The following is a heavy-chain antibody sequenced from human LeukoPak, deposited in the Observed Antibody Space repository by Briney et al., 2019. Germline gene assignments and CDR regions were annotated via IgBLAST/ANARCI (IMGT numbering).Heavy chain of an antibody. Sequence: SGGSLRLSCAASGFTFSSYAMSWVRQPPGKGLEWSGEINHSGSTNYNPSLKSRVTISVDTFKNQFSLKLSSVTAADTAVYYCARWTHRMGEDYWGQGTLVTVSS. CDR2: INHSGST. V-gene: IGHV4-34*01. CDR3: ARWTHRMGEDY. J-gene: IGHJ4*02. CDR1: GFTFSSYA. D-gene: IGHD2-8*01.